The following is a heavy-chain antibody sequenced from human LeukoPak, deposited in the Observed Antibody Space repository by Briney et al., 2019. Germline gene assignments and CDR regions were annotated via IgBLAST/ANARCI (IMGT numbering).Heavy chain of an antibody. CDR1: GFTFSSYW. CDR3: ARGVDDILTGKEYYFDY. D-gene: IGHD3-9*01. Sequence: GGSLRLSCAASGFTFSSYWMSWVRQAPGEGLEWVANIKQDGSEKYYVDSVKGRFTISRDNAKNSLYLQMNSLRAEDTAVYYCARGVDDILTGKEYYFDYWGQGTLVTVSS. CDR2: IKQDGSEK. J-gene: IGHJ4*02. V-gene: IGHV3-7*01.